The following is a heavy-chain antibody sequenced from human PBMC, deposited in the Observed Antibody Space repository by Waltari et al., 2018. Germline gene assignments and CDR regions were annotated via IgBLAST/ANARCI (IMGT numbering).Heavy chain of an antibody. D-gene: IGHD1-1*01. J-gene: IGHJ4*02. CDR2: IKQDGSEQ. V-gene: IGHV3-7*03. CDR3: ARLWNGPDS. CDR1: VFTFSNHW. Sequence: VQLVESGGDLVHPGGSLRVSCAASVFTFSNHWMSWVRQAPGGGLEWVANIKQDGSEQNYADSVMGRFTISRDNAKNSLYLEMNSLRPEDTAVYYCARLWNGPDSWCKGTLVTVSS.